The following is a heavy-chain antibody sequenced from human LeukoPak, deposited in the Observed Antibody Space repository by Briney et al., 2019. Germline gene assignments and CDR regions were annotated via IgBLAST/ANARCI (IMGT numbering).Heavy chain of an antibody. V-gene: IGHV3-23*01. CDR3: ARAEGAVVPGGTLHYYGMDV. CDR2: TGTNSGTT. D-gene: IGHD2-2*01. CDR1: GFTFTNYA. J-gene: IGHJ6*02. Sequence: PGGSLRLSCAASGFTFTNYAMTWVRQAPGKGLEWVSTTGTNSGTTYFADSVKGRFTISVDSSKNTLYLQMNSLRAEDTALYYCARAEGAVVPGGTLHYYGMDVWGHGTTVTVSS.